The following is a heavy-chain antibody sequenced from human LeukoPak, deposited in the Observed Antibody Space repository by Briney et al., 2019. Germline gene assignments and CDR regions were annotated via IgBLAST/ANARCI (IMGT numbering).Heavy chain of an antibody. CDR1: GGTFSSYG. Sequence: SVKVSCKASGGTFSSYGINWVRQAPGQGLEWMGRIIPIFGTANYAQKFQGRVTVTADESTSTAYMELSSLRSEDTAVYYCARDIAYYYDSSGYPDGWFDPWGQGTLVTVSS. CDR3: ARDIAYYYDSSGYPDGWFDP. CDR2: IIPIFGTA. J-gene: IGHJ5*02. V-gene: IGHV1-69*15. D-gene: IGHD3-22*01.